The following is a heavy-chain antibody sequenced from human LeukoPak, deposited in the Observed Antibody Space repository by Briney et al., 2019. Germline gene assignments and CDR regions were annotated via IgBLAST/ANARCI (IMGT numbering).Heavy chain of an antibody. D-gene: IGHD6-6*01. CDR1: GFTFSNAW. CDR2: IKSKTDGGTT. V-gene: IGHV3-15*01. J-gene: IGHJ4*02. Sequence: PGGSLRLSCAASGFTFSNAWMSWVRQAPGKGLEWVGRIKSKTDGGTTDYAAPVNGRFTISRDNSKNTLYLQMNSLRAEDTAVYYCARGLSGYASSLGYWGQGTLVTVSA. CDR3: ARGLSGYASSLGY.